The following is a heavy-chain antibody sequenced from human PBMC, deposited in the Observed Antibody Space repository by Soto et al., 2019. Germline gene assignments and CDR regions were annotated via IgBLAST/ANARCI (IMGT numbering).Heavy chain of an antibody. CDR1: GFTFSSYG. D-gene: IGHD3-22*01. CDR3: AKDLRTPGPFYYDSSGYLPRDS. CDR2: ISYDGINK. V-gene: IGHV3-30*18. J-gene: IGHJ4*02. Sequence: QVQLVESGGGVVQPGRSLRLSCAASGFTFSSYGMHWVRQAPGKGLEWVAVISYDGINKYYTDSVKGRFTISRDNSKNTLFLQMNSLRADDTAVYYCAKDLRTPGPFYYDSSGYLPRDSWGQGTLVTDSS.